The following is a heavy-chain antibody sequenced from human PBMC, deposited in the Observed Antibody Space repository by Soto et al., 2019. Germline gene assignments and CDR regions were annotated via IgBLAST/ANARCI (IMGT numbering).Heavy chain of an antibody. V-gene: IGHV4-4*02. CDR3: ARALGYSYGCLDY. J-gene: IGHJ4*02. Sequence: SETLSLTCAVSGGSISSSNWWSWVRQPPGKGLEWIGEIYHSGSTNYNPSLKSRVTISVDKSKNQFSLKLSSVTAADTAVYYCARALGYSYGCLDYWGQGTLVTVSS. CDR2: IYHSGST. D-gene: IGHD5-18*01. CDR1: GGSISSSNW.